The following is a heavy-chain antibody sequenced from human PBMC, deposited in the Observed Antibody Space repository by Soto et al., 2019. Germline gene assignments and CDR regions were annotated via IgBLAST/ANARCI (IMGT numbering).Heavy chain of an antibody. J-gene: IGHJ4*02. CDR1: GFTFSSYA. D-gene: IGHD3-10*01. CDR2: ISYDGSNK. V-gene: IGHV3-30-3*01. CDR3: ARAGRGDSGSYYTLHY. Sequence: QVQLVESGGGVVQPGRSLRLSCAASGFTFSSYAMHWVRQAPGKGLEWVAVISYDGSNKYYADSVKGRFTISRDNSKNTLYLQMNSLRAEDTAVYYCARAGRGDSGSYYTLHYWGQGTLVTVSS.